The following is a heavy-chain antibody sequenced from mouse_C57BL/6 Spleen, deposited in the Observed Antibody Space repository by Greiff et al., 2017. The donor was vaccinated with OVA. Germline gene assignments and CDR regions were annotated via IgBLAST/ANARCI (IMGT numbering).Heavy chain of an antibody. D-gene: IGHD1-1*01. CDR1: GFTFSSYG. CDR2: ISSGGSYT. CDR3: TRQRDYGGSWGDY. V-gene: IGHV5-6*01. Sequence: EVQRVESGGDLVKPGGSLKLSCAASGFTFSSYGMSWVRQTPDKRLEWVATISSGGSYTYYPDRVKGRFTISRDNAKNTLYLQMSSLKSEDTAMYYCTRQRDYGGSWGDYWGQGTTLTVSS. J-gene: IGHJ2*01.